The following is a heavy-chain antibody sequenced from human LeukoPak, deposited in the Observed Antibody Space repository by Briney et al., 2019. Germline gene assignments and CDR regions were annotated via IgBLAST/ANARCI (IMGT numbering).Heavy chain of an antibody. Sequence: GGSLRLSCTASGFTFGDHAMSWVRQAPGKGLEWVGFIRSQAYRGTTEYAASVKGRFIISRDDSKSIVYLQMSSLIVEDTAVYFCTRGPIHLWLHDGTDVWGQGTTVIVSS. J-gene: IGHJ6*02. D-gene: IGHD5-18*01. CDR1: GFTFGDHA. CDR2: IRSQAYRGTT. V-gene: IGHV3-49*04. CDR3: TRGPIHLWLHDGTDV.